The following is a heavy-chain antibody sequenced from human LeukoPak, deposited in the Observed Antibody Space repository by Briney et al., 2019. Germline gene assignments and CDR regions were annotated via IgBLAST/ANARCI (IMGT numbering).Heavy chain of an antibody. Sequence: GGSLRLSCAASGFTVSSNYMSWVREAPGKGLEGVSVIYSGGSTYYADYVKGRFTISRDNSKNTLYLQMNSLRAEDTAVYYCASGSGSYRTPYYYMDVWGTGTTVTVSS. J-gene: IGHJ6*03. CDR1: GFTVSSNY. CDR3: ASGSGSYRTPYYYMDV. CDR2: IYSGGST. V-gene: IGHV3-53*01. D-gene: IGHD3-10*01.